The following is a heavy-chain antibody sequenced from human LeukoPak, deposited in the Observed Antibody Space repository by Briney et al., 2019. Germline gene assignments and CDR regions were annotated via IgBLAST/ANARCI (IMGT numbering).Heavy chain of an antibody. D-gene: IGHD6-6*01. Sequence: GGSLRLSCAASGFTFSNYGMSWVRQAPGKGLEWVSGISDTGGTTHYADSVKGRFTISRDNSKNTLSLQMNSLRPEDTAVYYCARSLYSSSPFDYWGQGTLVTVSS. V-gene: IGHV3-23*01. CDR3: ARSLYSSSPFDY. J-gene: IGHJ4*02. CDR1: GFTFSNYG. CDR2: ISDTGGTT.